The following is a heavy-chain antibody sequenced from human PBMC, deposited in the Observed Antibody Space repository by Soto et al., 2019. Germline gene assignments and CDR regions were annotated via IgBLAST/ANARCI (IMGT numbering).Heavy chain of an antibody. J-gene: IGHJ4*02. CDR3: ARDGYGDHGGFDY. D-gene: IGHD4-17*01. V-gene: IGHV3-33*01. Sequence: QVQLVESGGGVVQPGRSLRLSCAASGFTFSSYGMHWVRQAPGKGLEWVAVIWYDGSNKYYADSVKGRFTISRDNSKNTMYLKMNSLRAEDTAVYYCARDGYGDHGGFDYWGQGTLVTVSS. CDR2: IWYDGSNK. CDR1: GFTFSSYG.